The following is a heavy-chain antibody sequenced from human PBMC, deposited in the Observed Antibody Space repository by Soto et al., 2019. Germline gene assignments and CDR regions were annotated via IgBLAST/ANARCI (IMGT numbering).Heavy chain of an antibody. CDR3: ARDSHSVPAAIKVYSYYGMHA. Sequence: GDSVKVSCKASGGTFSSYAISWVRQARGQGLEWMGGIIPIFGTANYAQKFQGRVTITADKSTSTAYMELSSLRSEDTAVYYCARDSHSVPAAIKVYSYYGMHAWGQGTTGKVSS. CDR1: GGTFSSYA. J-gene: IGHJ6*01. D-gene: IGHD2-2*02. CDR2: IIPIFGTA. V-gene: IGHV1-69*06.